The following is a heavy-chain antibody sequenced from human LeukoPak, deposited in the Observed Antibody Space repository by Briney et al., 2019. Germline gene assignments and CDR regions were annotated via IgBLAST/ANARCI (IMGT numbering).Heavy chain of an antibody. CDR2: ISSGSSIM. CDR1: GFAFSSYS. Sequence: GGSLRLSCAASGFAFSSYSMNWVRQAPGKGLEWVSSISSGSSIMYYADSVKGRFTISRDNAKNSLYLQMNSLRAEDTAIYFCAREYHQPLDFWGQGALVTVSS. V-gene: IGHV3-21*01. CDR3: AREYHQPLDF. J-gene: IGHJ4*02. D-gene: IGHD1-14*01.